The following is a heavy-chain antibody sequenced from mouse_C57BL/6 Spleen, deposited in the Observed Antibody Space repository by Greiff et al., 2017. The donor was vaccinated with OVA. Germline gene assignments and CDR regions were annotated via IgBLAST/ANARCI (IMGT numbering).Heavy chain of an antibody. CDR1: GYTFTDYE. V-gene: IGHV1-15*01. CDR3: TNYDRAWFAY. CDR2: IDPETGGT. D-gene: IGHD2-4*01. J-gene: IGHJ3*01. Sequence: VQLQQSGAELVRPGASVTLSCKASGYTFTDYEMHWVKQTPVHGLEWIGAIDPETGGTAYNQKFKGKAILTADKSSITAYMELRSLTSEDSAVYYCTNYDRAWFAYWGQGTLVTVSA.